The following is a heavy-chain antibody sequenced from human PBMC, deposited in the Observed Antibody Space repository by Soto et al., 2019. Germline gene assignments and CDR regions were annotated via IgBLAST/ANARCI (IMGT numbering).Heavy chain of an antibody. D-gene: IGHD5-12*01. CDR3: ARGRGYSLIPVVDDAVDV. J-gene: IGHJ3*01. Sequence: QVQLVQSGGEVKKPGASVKVSCKASGYSFTGYGINWVRQAPGQGLEWLGRITTYNGDTNYAQNFQGRLTMTTDTSTDTTYLELRRLRSDDTAVYYCARGRGYSLIPVVDDAVDVWGQGTLVTVSS. V-gene: IGHV1-18*04. CDR2: ITTYNGDT. CDR1: GYSFTGYG.